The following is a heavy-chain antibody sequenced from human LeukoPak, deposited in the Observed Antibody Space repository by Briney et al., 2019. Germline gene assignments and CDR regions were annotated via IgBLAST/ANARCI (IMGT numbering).Heavy chain of an antibody. CDR3: ARGPRGYCSGGSCYSVWHYYYYGMDV. J-gene: IGHJ6*02. CDR2: IYYSGST. D-gene: IGHD2-15*01. CDR1: GGSISSYY. Sequence: KPSETLSLTCTVSGGSISSYYWSWIRQPPGKGLEWIGYIYYSGSTNYNPSLKSRVTISVDTSKNQFSLKLSSVTAADTAVYYCARGPRGYCSGGSCYSVWHYYYYGMDVWGQGTTVTVSS. V-gene: IGHV4-59*01.